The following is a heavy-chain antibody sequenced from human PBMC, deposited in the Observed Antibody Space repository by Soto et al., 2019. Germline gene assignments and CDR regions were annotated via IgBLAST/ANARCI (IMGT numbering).Heavy chain of an antibody. CDR2: ISYDGSNK. D-gene: IGHD1-26*01. Sequence: GGSLRLSCAASGFTFSSYGMHWVRQAPGKGLEWVAVISYDGSNKYYADSVKGRFTISRDNSKNTLYLQMNSLRAEDTAVYYCAKDPQEYYSGSPLDDWGQGTLVTVSS. J-gene: IGHJ4*02. CDR1: GFTFSSYG. CDR3: AKDPQEYYSGSPLDD. V-gene: IGHV3-30*18.